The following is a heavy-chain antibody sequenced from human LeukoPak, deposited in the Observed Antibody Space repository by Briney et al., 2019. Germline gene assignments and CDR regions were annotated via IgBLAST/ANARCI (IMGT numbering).Heavy chain of an antibody. D-gene: IGHD3-10*01. CDR3: AGGYGSGSFSA. CDR2: INYGGAS. Sequence: GGSLRLSCAASGFTLNAYYMSWIRQAPGKGLELIAYINYGGASYADSVKGRFTISRDNAESSLRLQMNSLRVEDTALYYCAGGYGSGSFSAWGQGTLVTVSS. J-gene: IGHJ5*02. V-gene: IGHV3-11*01. CDR1: GFTLNAYY.